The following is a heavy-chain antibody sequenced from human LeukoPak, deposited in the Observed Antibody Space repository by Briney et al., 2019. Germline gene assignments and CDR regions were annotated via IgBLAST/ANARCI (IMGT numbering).Heavy chain of an antibody. CDR2: ISGSGAST. CDR1: GFTFSRYA. J-gene: IGHJ4*02. D-gene: IGHD5-24*01. Sequence: PGGSLRLSCAAPGFTFSRYAMSWVRQAPGKGLEWVSGISGSGASTYYADSVKGRFTISRDNSKNKLYLQMNSLRAEDTAVYSCAKETDYNYIYYFDYWGQGTLVTVSS. CDR3: AKETDYNYIYYFDY. V-gene: IGHV3-23*01.